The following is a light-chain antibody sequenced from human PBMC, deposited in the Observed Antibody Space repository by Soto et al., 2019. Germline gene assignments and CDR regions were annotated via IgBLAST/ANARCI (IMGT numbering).Light chain of an antibody. Sequence: QSALTQPASVSGSPGQSITISCTGTSSDIGAYNYVSWYQQHPGKVPKLMIYDVSNRPSGISNRFSGSKSGNTASLTISGLQAEDEADYYCSSYTSSNNVVFGGGTKLTVL. J-gene: IGLJ2*01. V-gene: IGLV2-14*01. CDR1: SSDIGAYNY. CDR3: SSYTSSNNVV. CDR2: DVS.